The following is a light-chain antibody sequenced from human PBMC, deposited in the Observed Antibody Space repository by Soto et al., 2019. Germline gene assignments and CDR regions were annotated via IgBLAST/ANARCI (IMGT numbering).Light chain of an antibody. J-gene: IGLJ1*01. CDR1: HSDVGSYDM. V-gene: IGLV2-23*02. Sequence: QSALTQAASVSASPGQSITIFCTGSHSDVGSYDMVSWYVKRPGEVPKNIIFKVSKRPTGVSERFSASKSDNTASLTISDVRPEDEGVYFCCSYSAGDTSILFGSGTKLTVL. CDR2: KVS. CDR3: CSYSAGDTSIL.